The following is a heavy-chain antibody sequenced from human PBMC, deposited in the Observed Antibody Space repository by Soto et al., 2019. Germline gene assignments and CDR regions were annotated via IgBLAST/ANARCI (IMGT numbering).Heavy chain of an antibody. J-gene: IGHJ6*02. CDR2: IIPIFGTA. Sequence: QVQLVQSGAEVKKPGSSVKVSCKASGGTFSSYAISWVRQAPGQGLEWMGGIIPIFGTANYTQKFQGRVTITADESTPTALRELSSLRAKETAVYYCARHCGGDCYTAYYYYYGMDVWGQGTTVTVSS. D-gene: IGHD2-21*02. CDR3: ARHCGGDCYTAYYYYYGMDV. V-gene: IGHV1-69*12. CDR1: GGTFSSYA.